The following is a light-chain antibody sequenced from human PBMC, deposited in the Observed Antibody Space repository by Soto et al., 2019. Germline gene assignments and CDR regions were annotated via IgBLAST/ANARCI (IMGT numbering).Light chain of an antibody. CDR2: EVS. V-gene: IGLV2-8*01. CDR1: SSDVGGYNY. CDR3: SSYAGSNIHYV. Sequence: QSALTQPPSASGSPGQSVTISCTGTSSDVGGYNYVSWYQQHPGKAPKLMIYEVSKRPSGVPDRFSGSKSGNTASLTVSGLQAEHEADYYCSSYAGSNIHYVFGTGTKLTVL. J-gene: IGLJ1*01.